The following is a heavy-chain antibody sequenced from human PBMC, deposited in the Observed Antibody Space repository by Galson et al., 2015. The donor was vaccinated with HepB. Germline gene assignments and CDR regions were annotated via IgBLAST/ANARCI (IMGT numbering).Heavy chain of an antibody. J-gene: IGHJ4*02. CDR3: ARGWGCSSTSCSVRFDY. CDR1: GGSISSGGYY. D-gene: IGHD2-2*01. CDR2: IYYRGRT. V-gene: IGHV4-31*03. Sequence: TLSLTCTVSGGSISSGGYYWSWIRQHPGKGLEWIGYIYYRGRTYYNPSLKSRVTISEDTSKNQFSLKLSSVTAADTAVYYCARGWGCSSTSCSVRFDYWGQGTLVTVSS.